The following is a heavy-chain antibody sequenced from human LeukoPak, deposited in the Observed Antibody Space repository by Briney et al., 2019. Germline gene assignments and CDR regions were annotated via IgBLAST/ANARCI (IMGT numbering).Heavy chain of an antibody. V-gene: IGHV3-48*04. Sequence: GRSLRLSCAASGFTFSSYSMNWVRQAPGKGLEWVSYISSSSSTIYYADSVKGRFTISRDNAKNSLYLQMNSLRAEDTAVYYCARYGVRWPFDYWGQGTLVTVSS. D-gene: IGHD5-24*01. CDR2: ISSSSSTI. J-gene: IGHJ4*02. CDR1: GFTFSSYS. CDR3: ARYGVRWPFDY.